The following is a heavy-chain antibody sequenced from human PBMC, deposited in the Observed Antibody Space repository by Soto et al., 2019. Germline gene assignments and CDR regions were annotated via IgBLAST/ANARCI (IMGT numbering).Heavy chain of an antibody. CDR1: GFTFSSYS. V-gene: IGHV3-21*01. Sequence: GGSLRLSCAASGFTFSSYSMNWVRQAPGKGLEWVSSISSSSSYIYYADSVKGRFTISRDNAKNSLYLQMNSLRAEDTAVYYCASDIVVVPAATKRDDDVLDYWGQGTLVTVSS. CDR3: ASDIVVVPAATKRDDDVLDY. J-gene: IGHJ4*02. D-gene: IGHD2-2*01. CDR2: ISSSSSYI.